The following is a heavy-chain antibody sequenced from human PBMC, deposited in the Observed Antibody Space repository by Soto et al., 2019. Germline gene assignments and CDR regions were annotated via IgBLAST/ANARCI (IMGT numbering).Heavy chain of an antibody. CDR2: ISGSGGST. CDR3: AKDKGEIEPNTGDV. J-gene: IGHJ6*04. D-gene: IGHD3-16*01. Sequence: EVQLLESGGGLVQPGGSLRLSCAASGFTFSSYAMSWVRQAPGKGLEWVSAISGSGGSTYYADSVKGRFTISTDNSKNTLYRQRNRLRAEDTAVYYCAKDKGEIEPNTGDVWGKGTTVTVSS. V-gene: IGHV3-23*01. CDR1: GFTFSSYA.